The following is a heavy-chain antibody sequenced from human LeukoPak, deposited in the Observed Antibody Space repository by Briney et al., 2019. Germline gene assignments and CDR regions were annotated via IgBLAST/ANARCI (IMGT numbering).Heavy chain of an antibody. CDR2: INPNTGGT. CDR3: ARGGSPIYYYYMDV. J-gene: IGHJ6*03. CDR1: GYTFTGYY. V-gene: IGHV1-2*02. Sequence: GASVKVSCKASGYTFTGYYMHWVRQAPGQGLEWMGWINPNTGGTNFAQKFQGRVTMTGDTSITTAYMEVSSLRSDDTAVYYCARGGSPIYYYYMDVWGKGTTVTISS. D-gene: IGHD2-2*01.